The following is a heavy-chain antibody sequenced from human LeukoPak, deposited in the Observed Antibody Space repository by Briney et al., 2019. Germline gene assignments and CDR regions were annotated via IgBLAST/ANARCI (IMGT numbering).Heavy chain of an antibody. V-gene: IGHV1-46*01. CDR3: ARAWGSRYGYRHYFDY. CDR1: GGTFSSYA. J-gene: IGHJ4*02. D-gene: IGHD5-18*01. Sequence: ASVKVSCKASGGTFSSYAISWVRQAPGQGLEWMGIINPSGGSTSYAQKFQGRVTMTRDMSTSTVYMELSSLRSEDTAVYYCARAWGSRYGYRHYFDYWGQGTLVTVSS. CDR2: INPSGGST.